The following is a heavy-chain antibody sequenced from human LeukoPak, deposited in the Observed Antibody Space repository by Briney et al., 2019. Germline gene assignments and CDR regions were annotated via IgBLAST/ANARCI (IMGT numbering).Heavy chain of an antibody. Sequence: GGSLRLSCAASGFSFSSYWMHWVRQTPGGGLMWVARIDNDERSGRSASYAASVKGRFTFSRDNAKSTLYLQMNSLRAEDTGVYYCVRDVWGDRDSYFDYWGQGTLVTVSS. CDR3: VRDVWGDRDSYFDY. D-gene: IGHD2-21*01. CDR2: IDNDERSGRSA. V-gene: IGHV3-74*01. J-gene: IGHJ4*02. CDR1: GFSFSSYW.